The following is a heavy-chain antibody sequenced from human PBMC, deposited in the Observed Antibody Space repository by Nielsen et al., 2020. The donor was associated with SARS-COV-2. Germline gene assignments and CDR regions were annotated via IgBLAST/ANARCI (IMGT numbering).Heavy chain of an antibody. D-gene: IGHD3-10*01. J-gene: IGHJ4*02. CDR1: GFTFSSYA. V-gene: IGHV3-23*01. CDR3: AKLNVLLWFGDPGVDY. Sequence: GESLKISCAASGFTFSSYAMSWVRQAPGKGLEWVSAISGSGGSTYYADSVKGRFTISRDNSKNTLYLQMNSLRAEDTAVYYCAKLNVLLWFGDPGVDYWGQGTLVTVSS. CDR2: ISGSGGST.